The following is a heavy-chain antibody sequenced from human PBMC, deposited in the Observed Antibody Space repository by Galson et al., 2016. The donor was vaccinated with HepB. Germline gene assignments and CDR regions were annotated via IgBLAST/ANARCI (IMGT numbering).Heavy chain of an antibody. V-gene: IGHV3-11*01. J-gene: IGHJ4*02. D-gene: IGHD3-16*02. CDR3: AKGPAPGKYRYFYFDY. Sequence: SLRLSCAASGLSLNNYYMTWVRQAPGKGLEWVSYISPSGTTIYYADSVKGRFTISRDNAKNSLYLQMDSLRAEDTAVYYCAKGPAPGKYRYFYFDYWGQGTLVTVSS. CDR2: ISPSGTTI. CDR1: GLSLNNYY.